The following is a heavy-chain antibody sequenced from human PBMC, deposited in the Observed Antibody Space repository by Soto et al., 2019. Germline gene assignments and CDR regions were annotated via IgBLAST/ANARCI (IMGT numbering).Heavy chain of an antibody. Sequence: QITLKESGPTLVKPTQTLTLTCTFSGFSLSTSGVGVGWIRQPPGKALEWLALIYWDDDKRYSPSLKSRLAIMKDASKNQVVLTMTNMDPVDTATYFCARDSSGWYGFDYWGQGTLVTVSS. CDR3: ARDSSGWYGFDY. V-gene: IGHV2-5*02. CDR2: IYWDDDK. CDR1: GFSLSTSGVG. J-gene: IGHJ4*02. D-gene: IGHD6-19*01.